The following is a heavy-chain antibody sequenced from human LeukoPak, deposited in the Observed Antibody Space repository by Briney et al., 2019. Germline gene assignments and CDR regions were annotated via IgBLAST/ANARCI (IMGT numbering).Heavy chain of an antibody. Sequence: KTGGSLRLSCAGSGFSFTEYYMTWIRQTPGKGLEWLSHISSSGTIIYYADSVKGRFTISRDNAKNSLFLQINSLRAEDTAVYFCAREGQLLLDGYYAMDVWGQGTTVTVTS. CDR1: GFSFTEYY. CDR3: AREGQLLLDGYYAMDV. CDR2: ISSSGTII. V-gene: IGHV3-11*01. D-gene: IGHD2-2*01. J-gene: IGHJ6*02.